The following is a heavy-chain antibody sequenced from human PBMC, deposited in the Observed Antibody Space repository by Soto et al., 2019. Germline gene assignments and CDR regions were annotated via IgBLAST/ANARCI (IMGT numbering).Heavy chain of an antibody. CDR1: GYTFTSYG. J-gene: IGHJ4*02. Sequence: ASVKVSCKASGYTFTSYGISWVRQAPGQGLEWMGWISAYNGNTNYAQKLQGRVTMTTDTSTSTAYMELRSLRSDDTAVYYCARDFTKSSSWPYYFDYWGPGNPGHRLL. CDR2: ISAYNGNT. D-gene: IGHD6-13*01. V-gene: IGHV1-18*01. CDR3: ARDFTKSSSWPYYFDY.